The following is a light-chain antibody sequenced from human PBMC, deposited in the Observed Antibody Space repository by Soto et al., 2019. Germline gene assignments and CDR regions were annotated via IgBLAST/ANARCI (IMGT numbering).Light chain of an antibody. V-gene: IGLV2-14*01. CDR3: SSYTSSSSLKWV. J-gene: IGLJ3*02. CDR1: GSDVGCYNY. CDR2: EVS. Sequence: QSALTQPASVSGSPGQSITISCTGTGSDVGCYNYVSWYQQHPGKAPKLMIYEVSNRPSGVSNRFSGSKSGNTASLTISGLQAEDEADYYCSSYTSSSSLKWVFGGGTKLTVL.